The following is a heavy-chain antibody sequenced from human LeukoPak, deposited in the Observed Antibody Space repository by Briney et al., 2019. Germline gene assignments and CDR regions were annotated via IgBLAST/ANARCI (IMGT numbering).Heavy chain of an antibody. V-gene: IGHV4-34*01. CDR2: INHSGST. Sequence: PSETLSLTCAVYGGSFSGYYWSWIRQPPGMGLEWIGEINHSGSTNYNPSLKSRVTISVDTSKNQFSLKLSSVTAADTAVYYCARHIVVVPAAMWNYYFDYWGQGTLVTVSS. D-gene: IGHD2-2*01. CDR3: ARHIVVVPAAMWNYYFDY. CDR1: GGSFSGYY. J-gene: IGHJ4*02.